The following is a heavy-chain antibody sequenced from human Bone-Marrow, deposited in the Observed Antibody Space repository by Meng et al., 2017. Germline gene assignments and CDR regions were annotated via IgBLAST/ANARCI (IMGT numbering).Heavy chain of an antibody. CDR2: ISSSGSTI. J-gene: IGHJ3*02. D-gene: IGHD3-22*01. V-gene: IGHV3-48*03. CDR1: GFTFSSYE. CDR3: AREHSSGYYDAFDI. Sequence: GGSLRLSCAASGFTFSSYEMNWVRQAPGKGLEWVSYISSSGSTIYYADSVKGRFTISRDNAKNSLYLQMNSLRAGDTAVYYCAREHSSGYYDAFDIWGQGTMVTVSS.